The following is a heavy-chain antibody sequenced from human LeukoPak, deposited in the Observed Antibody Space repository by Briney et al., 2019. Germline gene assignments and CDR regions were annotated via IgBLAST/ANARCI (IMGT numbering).Heavy chain of an antibody. CDR2: ISSSSTI. D-gene: IGHD3-22*01. V-gene: IGHV3-48*01. CDR3: ARDDGSGYQEFYFDY. Sequence: GGSLRLSCAASGFTFSSYSMNWVRPAPGKGLEWVSYISSSSTIYYADSVKGRFTISRDNAKNLLYLQMNSLRAEDTAVYYCARDDGSGYQEFYFDYWGQGTLVTVSS. CDR1: GFTFSSYS. J-gene: IGHJ4*02.